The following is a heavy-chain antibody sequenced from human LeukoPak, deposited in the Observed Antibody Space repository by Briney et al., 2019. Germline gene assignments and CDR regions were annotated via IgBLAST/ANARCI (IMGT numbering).Heavy chain of an antibody. Sequence: SETLSLTCTVSGYSISSGYYWGWIRQPPGKGLEWIGGIYHSGSTYYNPSLKSRVTISVDTSKNQFSLRLTSVTAADTAVYYCARGDRLTSVTWFYFDYWGQGTLVTVSS. J-gene: IGHJ4*02. D-gene: IGHD4-17*01. V-gene: IGHV4-38-2*02. CDR2: IYHSGST. CDR3: ARGDRLTSVTWFYFDY. CDR1: GYSISSGYY.